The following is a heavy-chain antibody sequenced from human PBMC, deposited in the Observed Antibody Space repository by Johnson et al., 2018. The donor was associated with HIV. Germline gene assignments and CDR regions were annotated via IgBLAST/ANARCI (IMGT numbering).Heavy chain of an antibody. D-gene: IGHD3-10*01. Sequence: QVQLVESGGGLVQTGRSLRLSCAASGFTFSTYAIHWVRQAPGKGLEWVAIISYDGSTKYYADSVKGRFTISRDNSKNTLYLQMNSLRAEDTAVYYCASEVRGVLDIWGQGTMVTVSS. CDR2: ISYDGSTK. J-gene: IGHJ3*02. CDR1: GFTFSTYA. V-gene: IGHV3-30-3*01. CDR3: ASEVRGVLDI.